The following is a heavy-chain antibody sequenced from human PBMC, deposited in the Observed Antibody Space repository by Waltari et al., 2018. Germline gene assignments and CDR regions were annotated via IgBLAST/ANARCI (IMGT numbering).Heavy chain of an antibody. CDR2: VSYSATP. Sequence: QLQLQESGPRLVRPSETLSLICRVSGVSITSNRHYWAWTRQSPGQGLEWIGTVSYSATPYISPSLKSRVSVSRDTSKNQVSLILGSVTAADMAVYYCATYIGASVGTAAFDVWGQGTMVTVSS. D-gene: IGHD5-12*01. J-gene: IGHJ3*01. CDR1: GVSITSNRHY. CDR3: ATYIGASVGTAAFDV. V-gene: IGHV4-39*01.